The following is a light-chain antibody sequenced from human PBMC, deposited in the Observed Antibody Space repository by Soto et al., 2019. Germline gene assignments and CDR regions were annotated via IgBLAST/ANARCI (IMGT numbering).Light chain of an antibody. CDR1: HDITSY. CDR3: QKCDYLPI. V-gene: IGKV1-33*01. J-gene: IGKJ3*01. CDR2: DAS. Sequence: EIQMTQSPSSLSASVGDRVTITCHASHDITSYLNWYQHKPGKAPKLLIYDASILEAGVPSRFSGSGSGTHFTFTISSLQPEDVATYYCQKCDYLPIFGPGTTVDFK.